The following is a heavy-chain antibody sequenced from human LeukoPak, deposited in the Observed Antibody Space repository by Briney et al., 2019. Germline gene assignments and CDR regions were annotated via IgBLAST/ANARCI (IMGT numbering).Heavy chain of an antibody. CDR1: SFTFSRYG. D-gene: IGHD2-21*02. V-gene: IGHV3-30*18. Sequence: QTGGSLRISSADSSFTFSRYGVHWVREAPNKTQLRQPDISYDGSNKYYADSVKGRFTISRDNSKNTLYLQMNSLRAEDTAVYYCAKDLPAYCGGDCSPDYWGQGTLVTVSS. J-gene: IGHJ4*02. CDR3: AKDLPAYCGGDCSPDY. CDR2: ISYDGSNK.